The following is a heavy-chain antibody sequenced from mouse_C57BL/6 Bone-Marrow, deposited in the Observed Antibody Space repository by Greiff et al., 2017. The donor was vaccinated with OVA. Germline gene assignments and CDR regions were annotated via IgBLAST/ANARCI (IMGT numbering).Heavy chain of an antibody. J-gene: IGHJ3*01. V-gene: IGHV1-63*01. CDR1: GYTFTNYW. CDR2: IYPGGGYT. CDR3: ARGYDGYPWFAC. Sequence: QVQLKQSGAELVRPGTSVKMSCKASGYTFTNYWIGWAKQRPGHGLEWIGDIYPGGGYTNYNEKFKGKATLTADKSSSTAYMQFSSLTSEDSAIDYCARGYDGYPWFACWGQGTLVTVSA. D-gene: IGHD2-3*01.